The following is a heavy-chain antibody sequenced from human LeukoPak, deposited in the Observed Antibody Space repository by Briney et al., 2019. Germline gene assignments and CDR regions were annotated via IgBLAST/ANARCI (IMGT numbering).Heavy chain of an antibody. Sequence: PGGSLRLSCAASGFTFSSYGMHWVRQAPGKGLEWVAFIRYDGSNKYYADSVKGRFTISRDNSKNTLYLQMNSLRAEDTAVYYCAREAQGITIFGVVIAGSYFDYWGQGTLVTVSS. CDR2: IRYDGSNK. V-gene: IGHV3-30*02. D-gene: IGHD3-3*01. CDR1: GFTFSSYG. CDR3: AREAQGITIFGVVIAGSYFDY. J-gene: IGHJ4*02.